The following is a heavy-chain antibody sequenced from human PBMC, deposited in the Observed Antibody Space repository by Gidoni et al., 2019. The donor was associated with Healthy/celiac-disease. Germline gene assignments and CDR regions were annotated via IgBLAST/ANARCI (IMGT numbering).Heavy chain of an antibody. V-gene: IGHV3-23*01. CDR1: GFTFSSYA. Sequence: EVQLLESGGGLVQPGGSLRLSCAASGFTFSSYAMSWVRTAPGKGLAWVSAISGRGGSTSYANSVKGRLTISRDNSKNTLYLQMNSLRAEDTAVYYCAKDTYYYDSSGYGETLPHNYFDYWGQGTLVTVSS. D-gene: IGHD3-22*01. CDR3: AKDTYYYDSSGYGETLPHNYFDY. J-gene: IGHJ4*02. CDR2: ISGRGGST.